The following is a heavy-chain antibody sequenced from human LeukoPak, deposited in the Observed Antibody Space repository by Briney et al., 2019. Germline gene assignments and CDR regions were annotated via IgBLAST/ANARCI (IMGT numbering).Heavy chain of an antibody. J-gene: IGHJ3*02. Sequence: SETLSLTCTVSGGSISSYYWSWIRQPPGKGLEWIGYIYYSGSTNYNPSLKSRVTISVDTSKNQFSLKLSSVTAADTAVYYCASLWFGDWASDIWGQGTMVTVSS. V-gene: IGHV4-59*01. CDR2: IYYSGST. CDR1: GGSISSYY. D-gene: IGHD3-10*01. CDR3: ASLWFGDWASDI.